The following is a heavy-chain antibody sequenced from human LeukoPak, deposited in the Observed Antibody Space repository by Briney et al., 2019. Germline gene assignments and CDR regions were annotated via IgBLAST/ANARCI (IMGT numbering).Heavy chain of an antibody. J-gene: IGHJ6*03. CDR2: INPNSGGT. CDR3: ARDRELELSPPYYYYYMDV. D-gene: IGHD1-7*01. V-gene: IGHV1-2*02. Sequence: ASVKVSCKASGYTFTGYYMHWVRQVPGQGLEWMGWINPNSGGTNYAQKFQGRVTMTRDTSISTAYMELSRLRSDDTAVYYCARDRELELSPPYYYYYMDVWGKGTTVTVSS. CDR1: GYTFTGYY.